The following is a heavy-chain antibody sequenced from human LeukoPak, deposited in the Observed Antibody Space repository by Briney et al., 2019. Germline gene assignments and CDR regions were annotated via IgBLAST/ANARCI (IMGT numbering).Heavy chain of an antibody. D-gene: IGHD3-22*01. J-gene: IGHJ4*02. CDR1: GFTFSNYA. V-gene: IGHV3-21*01. Sequence: TGGSLRLSCAASGFTFSNYALNWVRQAPGKGLEWVSSISSSSSYIYYADSVKGRFTISRDNAKNSLYLQMNSLRAEDTAVYYCARYFTYYCDSSGYLFDYWGQGTLVTVSS. CDR2: ISSSSSYI. CDR3: ARYFTYYCDSSGYLFDY.